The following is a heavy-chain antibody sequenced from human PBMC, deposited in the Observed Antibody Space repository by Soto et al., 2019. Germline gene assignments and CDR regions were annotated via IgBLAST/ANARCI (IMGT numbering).Heavy chain of an antibody. CDR3: ARPGSTLWFGEFYDY. Sequence: GESLKVSGRGSGYRFTSYWISWVRQMPGKGLEWMGRIDPSDSYTNYSPSFQGHVTISADKSISTAYLQWSSLKASDTAMYSCARPGSTLWFGEFYDYWGQGALVTVSS. J-gene: IGHJ4*02. CDR1: GYRFTSYW. D-gene: IGHD3-10*01. CDR2: IDPSDSYT. V-gene: IGHV5-10-1*01.